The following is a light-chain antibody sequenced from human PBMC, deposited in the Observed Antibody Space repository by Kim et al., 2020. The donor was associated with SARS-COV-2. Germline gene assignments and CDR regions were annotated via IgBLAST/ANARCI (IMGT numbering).Light chain of an antibody. CDR2: DKN. CDR1: SLRSYY. Sequence: SSELTQDPAVSVALGQTVRITCQGDSLRSYYANWYQQKPGQAPVLVMYDKNNRPSGIPDRFSGSNSGNTASLTITGAQAADEADYYCASRDRDSTGNHDVFGSGTKLTVL. CDR3: ASRDRDSTGNHDV. V-gene: IGLV3-19*01. J-gene: IGLJ1*01.